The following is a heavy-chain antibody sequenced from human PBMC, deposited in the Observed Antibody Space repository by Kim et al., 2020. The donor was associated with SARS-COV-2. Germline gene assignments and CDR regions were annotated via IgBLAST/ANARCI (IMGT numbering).Heavy chain of an antibody. Sequence: ASVKVSCKASGYTFTSYAMHWVRQAPGQRLEGMGWSNAGNGNTKYSQKFQGRVTITRDTSASTAYMEPSSLRSDDTAVYYCARDHSYASSGAYWGQGTLVTVSS. J-gene: IGHJ4*02. CDR3: ARDHSYASSGAY. CDR1: GYTFTSYA. CDR2: SNAGNGNT. V-gene: IGHV1-3*01. D-gene: IGHD5-18*01.